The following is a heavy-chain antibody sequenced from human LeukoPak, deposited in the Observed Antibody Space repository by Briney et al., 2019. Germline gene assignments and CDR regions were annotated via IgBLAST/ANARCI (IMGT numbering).Heavy chain of an antibody. CDR1: GYTFTSYA. Sequence: GASVKVSCKASGYTFTSYAMNWVRQAPGQGLEWMGWINTNTGNPTYAQGFTGRFVFSLDTSVSTAYLQISSLKAEDTAVYYCARSNQRLLWFGEFVAGYWGQGTLVTVSS. D-gene: IGHD3-10*01. CDR2: INTNTGNP. CDR3: ARSNQRLLWFGEFVAGY. J-gene: IGHJ4*02. V-gene: IGHV7-4-1*02.